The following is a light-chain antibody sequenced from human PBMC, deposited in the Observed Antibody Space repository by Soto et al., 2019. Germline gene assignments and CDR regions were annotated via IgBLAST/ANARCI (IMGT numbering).Light chain of an antibody. CDR3: TSYTSSSSAV. CDR2: EVS. V-gene: IGLV2-14*01. CDR1: SSDVGRYNY. Sequence: QSALTQPASVSGSPGQSITISCTGTSSDVGRYNYVSWYQQHPGKAPKLMIYEVSNRPSGVSNRFSGSKSGNTASLTISGLQAEDEADYYCTSYTSSSSAVFGGGTPLTVL. J-gene: IGLJ3*02.